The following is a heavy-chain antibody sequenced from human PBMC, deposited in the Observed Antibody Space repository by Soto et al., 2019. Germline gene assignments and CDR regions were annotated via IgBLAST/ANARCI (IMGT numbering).Heavy chain of an antibody. CDR2: IYYSGST. V-gene: IGHV4-59*01. CDR1: GGSISSYY. D-gene: IGHD1-26*01. J-gene: IGHJ4*02. Sequence: SDTLSLTCTVSGGSISSYYWSWIRQPPGKGLEWIGYIYYSGSTNYNPSLKSRVTISVDTSKTQFSLKLSSVTAADTAVYYCARALVGATDDFDNWGQGTLVTVSS. CDR3: ARALVGATDDFDN.